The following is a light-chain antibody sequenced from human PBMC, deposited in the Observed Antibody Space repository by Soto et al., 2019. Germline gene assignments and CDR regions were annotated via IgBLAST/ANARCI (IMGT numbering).Light chain of an antibody. J-gene: IGKJ5*01. CDR2: AAS. V-gene: IGKV1-39*01. CDR1: QSISSY. CDR3: QQSYSTPIT. Sequence: DIQMTQSPSSLSASVGDRVTITCRASQSISSYLHWYQQKPGKAPKLLIYAASSLQSGVPSRFSGSGSGTDFTLTSSSLQPEDFATYYCQQSYSTPITCGRGTRLEIK.